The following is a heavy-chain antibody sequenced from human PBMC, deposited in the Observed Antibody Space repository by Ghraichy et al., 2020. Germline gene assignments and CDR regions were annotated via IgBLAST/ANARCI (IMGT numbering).Heavy chain of an antibody. CDR3: AKDLEIYGDYPVYDAFDI. CDR1: GFTFSSYG. J-gene: IGHJ3*02. D-gene: IGHD4-17*01. V-gene: IGHV3-23*01. Sequence: GGSLRLSCAASGFTFSSYGMSWVRQAPGKGLEWVSAISGSGGSTYYADSVKGRFTISRDNSKNTLYLQMNSLRAEDTAVYYCAKDLEIYGDYPVYDAFDIWGQGTMVTISS. CDR2: ISGSGGST.